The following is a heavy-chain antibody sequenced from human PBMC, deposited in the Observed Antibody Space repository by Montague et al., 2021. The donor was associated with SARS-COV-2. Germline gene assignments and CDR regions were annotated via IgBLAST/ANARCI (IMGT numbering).Heavy chain of an antibody. V-gene: IGHV3-21*01. Sequence: SLSLSFSASGFPFSSYSMNWVRQAPGKGLEWVSSISSSSSYIYYADSVKGRFTIPRDNAKNSLYLQMNSLRAEDTAVYYCARDLVATIMSGWFDPWGQGTLVTVSS. J-gene: IGHJ5*02. CDR2: ISSSSSYI. CDR1: GFPFSSYS. D-gene: IGHD5-12*01. CDR3: ARDLVATIMSGWFDP.